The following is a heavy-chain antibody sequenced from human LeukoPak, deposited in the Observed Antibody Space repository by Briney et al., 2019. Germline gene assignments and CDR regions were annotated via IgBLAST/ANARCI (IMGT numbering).Heavy chain of an antibody. CDR1: GYTFASYG. V-gene: IGHV1-18*01. D-gene: IGHD3-22*01. Sequence: ASGKVSCKTAGYTFASYGITWGRQSPGQGLEGMGSVSGDNDIKVYAQKFQDKVTLTTDKSTNTASMHLRSLRSNDTAVYFCARGRIFFHGSGHYYPDYWGRGTLVPVSS. CDR2: VSGDNDIK. J-gene: IGHJ4*02. CDR3: ARGRIFFHGSGHYYPDY.